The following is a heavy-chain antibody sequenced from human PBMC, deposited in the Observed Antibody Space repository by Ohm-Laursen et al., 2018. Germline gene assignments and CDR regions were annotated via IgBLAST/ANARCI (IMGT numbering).Heavy chain of an antibody. V-gene: IGHV3-23*01. CDR2: ISGSGGST. CDR3: AKDSPYYYGSGSNFDY. J-gene: IGHJ4*02. Sequence: SLRLSCSASGFTFSSYAMSWVRQAPGKGLEWVSAISGSGGSTYYAGSVKGRFTISRDNSKNTLYLQMNSLRAEDTAVYYCAKDSPYYYGSGSNFDYWGQGTLVTVSS. CDR1: GFTFSSYA. D-gene: IGHD3-10*01.